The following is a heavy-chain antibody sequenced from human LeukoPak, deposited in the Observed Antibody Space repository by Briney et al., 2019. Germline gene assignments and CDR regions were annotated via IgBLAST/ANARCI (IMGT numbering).Heavy chain of an antibody. Sequence: SETLSLTCTVSGGSISSSSYYWGWIRQPPGKGLEWIGSIYYSGSTYYNPSLKSRVTISVDTSKKQFSLKLSSVTAADTAVYYCASPHKSSGYSHWGAFDIWGQGTMVTVSS. J-gene: IGHJ3*02. V-gene: IGHV4-39*01. CDR3: ASPHKSSGYSHWGAFDI. CDR1: GGSISSSSYY. D-gene: IGHD3-22*01. CDR2: IYYSGST.